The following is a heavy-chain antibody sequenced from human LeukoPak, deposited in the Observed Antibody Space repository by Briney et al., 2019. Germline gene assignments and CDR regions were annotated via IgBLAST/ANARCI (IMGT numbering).Heavy chain of an antibody. CDR3: AKDRFFEVTEPFDP. J-gene: IGHJ5*02. V-gene: IGHV3-23*01. D-gene: IGHD2-21*02. CDR1: GFTFSSSA. Sequence: PGGSLRLSCAASGFTFSSSAMSWVRQAPGKGLEWVSAISNNGGYTYYADSVQGRFTISRDNSKSTLCLQMNSLRAEDTAVYYCAKDRFFEVTEPFDPWGQGTLVTVSS. CDR2: ISNNGGYT.